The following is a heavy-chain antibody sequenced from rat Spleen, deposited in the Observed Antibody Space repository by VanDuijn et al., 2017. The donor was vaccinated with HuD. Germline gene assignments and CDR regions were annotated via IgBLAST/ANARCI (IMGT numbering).Heavy chain of an antibody. CDR2: INYDGDNT. D-gene: IGHD4-4*01. CDR1: GFTFSSYW. CDR3: AVSGFGY. J-gene: IGHJ2*01. V-gene: IGHV5-58*01. Sequence: EVQLVETGGGLVQPGESLKLSCVASGFTFSSYWMYWIRQAPTKGLEWVASINYDGDNTYYRDSVKGRFTISRDNAKSSLYLQMNSLRSEDTATYYCAVSGFGYWGQGVMVTVSS.